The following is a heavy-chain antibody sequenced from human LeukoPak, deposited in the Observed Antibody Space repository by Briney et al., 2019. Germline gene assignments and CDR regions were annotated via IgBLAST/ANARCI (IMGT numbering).Heavy chain of an antibody. CDR2: IYYSGST. J-gene: IGHJ4*02. D-gene: IGHD4-17*01. V-gene: IGHV4-59*01. CDR1: GGSISSYY. CDR3: ARGLVTTAFDY. Sequence: PSETLSLTCPVSGGSISSYYWSWIRQPPGKGLEWIGYIYYSGSTNYNPSLKSRVTISVDTSKNQFSLKLSSVTAADTAVYYCARGLVTTAFDYWGQGTLVTVSS.